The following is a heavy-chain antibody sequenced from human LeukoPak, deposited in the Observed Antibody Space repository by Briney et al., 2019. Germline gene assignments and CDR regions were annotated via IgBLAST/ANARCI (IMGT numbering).Heavy chain of an antibody. V-gene: IGHV4-34*01. J-gene: IGHJ4*02. Sequence: PSETLSLTCAVYGGSFSGYYWSWIRQPPGKGLEWIGGINHSGSTNYNPSLKSRVTISVDTSKNQFSLKLSSVTAADTAVYYCARGLAVDKSAYFDYWGQGTLVTVSS. CDR2: INHSGST. CDR3: ARGLAVDKSAYFDY. D-gene: IGHD6-19*01. CDR1: GGSFSGYY.